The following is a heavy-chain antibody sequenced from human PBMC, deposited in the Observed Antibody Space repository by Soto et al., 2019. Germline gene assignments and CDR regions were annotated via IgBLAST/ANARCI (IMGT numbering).Heavy chain of an antibody. D-gene: IGHD3-22*01. CDR3: ETDSHYDSSGHP. V-gene: IGHV1-24*01. CDR1: GYTLTELP. Sequence: ASVKVSCKVSGYTLTELPMHWVRQAPGKGLEWMGGFDPEDGETIYAQKFQGRVTMTEDTSTDTAYMELSSLRSEDTAVYYCETDSHYDSSGHPWGQGTLVTVSS. J-gene: IGHJ5*02. CDR2: FDPEDGET.